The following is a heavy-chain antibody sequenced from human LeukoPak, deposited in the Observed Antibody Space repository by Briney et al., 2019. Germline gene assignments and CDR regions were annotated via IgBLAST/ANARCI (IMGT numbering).Heavy chain of an antibody. Sequence: GGSLRLSCAASGFTFDDYGMSWVRQVPGKGLEWVSFINWNGDSRGYVDSVKGRFTVSRDKATKSFYLEMNSLRDEDTAFFYCARVGNSFFGTAMDAFDIWSQGTLVTVPS. CDR3: ARVGNSFFGTAMDAFDI. V-gene: IGHV3-20*04. CDR1: GFTFDDYG. J-gene: IGHJ3*02. CDR2: INWNGDSR. D-gene: IGHD3-3*01.